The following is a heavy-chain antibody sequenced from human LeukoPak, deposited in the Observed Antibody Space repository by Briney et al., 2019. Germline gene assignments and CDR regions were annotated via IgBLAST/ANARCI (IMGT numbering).Heavy chain of an antibody. Sequence: APVKVSCKASGYTFTGYYMHWVRRAPGQGLEWMGWINPNSGGTNYAQKFQGRVTMTRDTSIITAYMELSRLRSDDTAVYFCARGYYDSSDYEYFQHWGQGTLVTVSS. J-gene: IGHJ1*01. CDR1: GYTFTGYY. V-gene: IGHV1-2*02. CDR2: INPNSGGT. D-gene: IGHD3-22*01. CDR3: ARGYYDSSDYEYFQH.